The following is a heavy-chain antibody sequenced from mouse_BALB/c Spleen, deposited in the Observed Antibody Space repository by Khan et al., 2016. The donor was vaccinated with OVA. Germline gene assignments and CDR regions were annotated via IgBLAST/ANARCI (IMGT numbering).Heavy chain of an antibody. D-gene: IGHD2-3*01. V-gene: IGHV1S81*02. CDR3: TRGGYGYYGY. J-gene: IGHJ2*01. CDR1: GYTFTSYY. CDR2: INPSDGGT. Sequence: QVQLQQSGAELVKPGASVKLSCKASGYTFTSYYKYWVKQRPGQGLEWIGEINPSDGGTNFNEKFKSKATLTVDKSSSAAYMQLSSLTSEDSAVYYCTRGGYGYYGYWGQGTTLTVSS.